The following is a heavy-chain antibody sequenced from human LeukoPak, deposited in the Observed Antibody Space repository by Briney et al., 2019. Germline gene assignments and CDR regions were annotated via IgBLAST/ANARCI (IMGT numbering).Heavy chain of an antibody. CDR1: GFTFSDYY. CDR2: ISSSGSTI. Sequence: GGSLRLSCAASGFTFSDYYMSWIRQAPGKGLEWVSYISSSGSTIYYADSVKGRFTISRDNAKNSLYLQMNSLRAEDTAVYYCAREGLYDSSGYPLWGYWGQGTLVTVSS. J-gene: IGHJ4*02. V-gene: IGHV3-11*01. D-gene: IGHD3-22*01. CDR3: AREGLYDSSGYPLWGY.